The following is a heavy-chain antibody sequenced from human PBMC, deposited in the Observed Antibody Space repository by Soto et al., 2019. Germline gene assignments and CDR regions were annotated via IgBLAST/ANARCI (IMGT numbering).Heavy chain of an antibody. V-gene: IGHV1-69*13. J-gene: IGHJ6*02. CDR1: GGTFSSYA. D-gene: IGHD2-2*01. Sequence: SVKVSCKASGGTFSSYAISWVRQAPGQGLEWMGGIIPIFGTANYAQKFQGRVTITADESTSTAYMELSSLRSEDTAVYYCARASHRYCSSTSCHGYGMDVWGQGTTVTVS. CDR3: ARASHRYCSSTSCHGYGMDV. CDR2: IIPIFGTA.